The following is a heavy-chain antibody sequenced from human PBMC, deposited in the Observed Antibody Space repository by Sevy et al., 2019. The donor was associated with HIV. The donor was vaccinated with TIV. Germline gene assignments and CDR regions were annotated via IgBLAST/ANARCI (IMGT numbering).Heavy chain of an antibody. J-gene: IGHJ3*02. CDR2: ISFGGNNK. V-gene: IGHV3-30*04. D-gene: IGHD3-16*01. Sequence: GGSLRLSCAASGFTFSSYAMHWVRQAPGKGLEWVAVISFGGNNKDYADSVKGRFTISRDNSKNTLYLQMNSLRAEDTAMYYCARKCEIRSFDIWGQGTMVTVSS. CDR3: ARKCEIRSFDI. CDR1: GFTFSSYA.